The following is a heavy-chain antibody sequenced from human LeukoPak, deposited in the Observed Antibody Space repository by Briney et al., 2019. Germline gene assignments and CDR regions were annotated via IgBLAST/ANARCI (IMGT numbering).Heavy chain of an antibody. CDR2: ISGRGHKI. J-gene: IGHJ6*02. CDR3: ARDLNTGMDV. CDR1: GFDFSDYY. V-gene: IGHV3-11*01. Sequence: GGSLRLSCAASGFDFSDYYMNWIRQAPGGGLEWLAFISGRGHKILYSDSLNGRFTISRDNAQKLLFLQMNDLRAGDTAIYYCARDLNTGMDVWGRGTTVTVSS.